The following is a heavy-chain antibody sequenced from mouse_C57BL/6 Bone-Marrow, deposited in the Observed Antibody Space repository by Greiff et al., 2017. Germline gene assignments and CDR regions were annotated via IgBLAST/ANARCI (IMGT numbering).Heavy chain of an antibody. CDR2: ISYDGSN. CDR3: ARYDGYYPWFAY. D-gene: IGHD2-3*01. CDR1: GYSITSGYY. J-gene: IGHJ3*01. Sequence: EVKLQESGPGLVKPSQSLSLTCSVTGYSITSGYYWNWIRQFPGNKLEWMGYISYDGSNNYNPSLKNRISITRDTSKNQFFLKLNSVTTEDTATYYCARYDGYYPWFAYWGQGTLVTVSA. V-gene: IGHV3-6*01.